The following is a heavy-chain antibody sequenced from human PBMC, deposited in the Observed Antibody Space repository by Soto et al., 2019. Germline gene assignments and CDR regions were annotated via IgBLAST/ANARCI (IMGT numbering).Heavy chain of an antibody. V-gene: IGHV2-5*02. CDR2: IYWDDVQ. CDR3: AHSPCSGGTCYLFDY. Sequence: VSGPTLVNPTQTLTLSCTISGFSLSTSGVGVGWIRQPPGKSLEWLALIYWDDVQRYSPSLKTRLTITKDTSRSQVVLTMTNMDPVDTATYYCAHSPCSGGTCYLFDYWGQGTLVTVSS. J-gene: IGHJ4*02. CDR1: GFSLSTSGVG. D-gene: IGHD2-15*01.